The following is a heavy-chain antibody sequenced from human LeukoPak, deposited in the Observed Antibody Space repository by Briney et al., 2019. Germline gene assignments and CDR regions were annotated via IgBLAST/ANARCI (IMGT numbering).Heavy chain of an antibody. D-gene: IGHD4-17*01. CDR2: IYTSGST. J-gene: IGHJ4*02. Sequence: SETLSLTCSVSGGSITSSSYYWSWIRQPAGKGLEWIGRIYTSGSTNYNPSLKSRVTMSVDTSKNQFSLKLSSVTAADTAVYYCARDLYGDYLFDYWGQGTLVTVSS. V-gene: IGHV4-61*02. CDR1: GGSITSSSYY. CDR3: ARDLYGDYLFDY.